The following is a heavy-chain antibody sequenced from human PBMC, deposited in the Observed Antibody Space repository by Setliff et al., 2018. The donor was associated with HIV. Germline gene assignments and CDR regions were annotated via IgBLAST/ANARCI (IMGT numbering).Heavy chain of an antibody. CDR3: ARGQLDLRAPMFYYMDV. CDR2: IFYSGIT. CDR1: GGSFTSRSYY. V-gene: IGHV4-39*07. Sequence: PSETLSLTCTVSGGSFTSRSYYWGWIRQPPGKGLEWTGSIFYSGITYYNPSLKSRLRVSLDTSRNQFSLRMTSVTAADAAVYYCARGQLDLRAPMFYYMDVWGKGTSVTVSS. D-gene: IGHD3-10*02. J-gene: IGHJ6*03.